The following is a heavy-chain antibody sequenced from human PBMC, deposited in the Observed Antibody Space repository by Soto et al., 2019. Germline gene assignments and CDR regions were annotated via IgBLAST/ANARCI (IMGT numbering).Heavy chain of an antibody. CDR2: ISASGGSASGGST. Sequence: GGSLRLSCAPSGFIFSSYAMSWVRQAPGKGLEWVSSISASGGSASGGSTYYADSVKGRFTISRDNSKNTLYLQMNSLRAEDTALYYCARDSYSGTYYGPRAFDIWGQGTVVTVSS. D-gene: IGHD1-26*01. J-gene: IGHJ3*02. V-gene: IGHV3-23*01. CDR1: GFIFSSYA. CDR3: ARDSYSGTYYGPRAFDI.